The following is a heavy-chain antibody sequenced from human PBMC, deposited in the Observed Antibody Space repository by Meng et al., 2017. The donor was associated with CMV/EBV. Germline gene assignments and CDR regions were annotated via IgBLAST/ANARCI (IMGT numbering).Heavy chain of an antibody. Sequence: SETLSLTCTVSGGSISSGDYYWSWIRQPPGKGLEWIGYIYYSGSTYYNPSLKSRVTISVDTSKNQFSPKLSSVTAADTAVYYCARDRWTSTIFGVVTWGMDVWGQGTTVTVSS. CDR3: ARDRWTSTIFGVVTWGMDV. D-gene: IGHD3-3*01. V-gene: IGHV4-30-4*08. CDR2: IYYSGST. CDR1: GGSISSGDYY. J-gene: IGHJ6*02.